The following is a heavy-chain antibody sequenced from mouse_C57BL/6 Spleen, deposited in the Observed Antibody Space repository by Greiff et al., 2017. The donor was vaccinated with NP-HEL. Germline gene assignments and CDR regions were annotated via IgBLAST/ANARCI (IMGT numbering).Heavy chain of an antibody. Sequence: QVQLQQSGPELVKPGASVKISCKASGYAFSSSWMNWVKQRPGKGLEWIGRIYPGDGDTNYNGKFKGKATLTADKSSSTAYMQLSSLTSEDSAVYFCASIVTTGDAMDYWGQGTSVTVSS. J-gene: IGHJ4*01. V-gene: IGHV1-82*01. CDR1: GYAFSSSW. CDR3: ASIVTTGDAMDY. D-gene: IGHD2-5*01. CDR2: IYPGDGDT.